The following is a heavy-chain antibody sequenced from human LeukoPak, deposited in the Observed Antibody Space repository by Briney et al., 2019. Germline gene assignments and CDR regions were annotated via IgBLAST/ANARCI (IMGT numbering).Heavy chain of an antibody. CDR3: ARDSPNYGIHDY. V-gene: IGHV3-64*01. CDR2: ISSNGGST. Sequence: GGSLRLSCAASGFTFSSYAMHWVRQAPGKGLEYVSAISSNGGSTYYANSVKGRFTISRDNSNNTLYLQMGSLRAEDMAVYYCARDSPNYGIHDYWGQGTLVTVSS. J-gene: IGHJ4*02. D-gene: IGHD4-17*01. CDR1: GFTFSSYA.